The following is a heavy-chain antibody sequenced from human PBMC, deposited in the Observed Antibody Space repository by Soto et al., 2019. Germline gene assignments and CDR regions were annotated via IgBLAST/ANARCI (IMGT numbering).Heavy chain of an antibody. CDR3: ARDRSGYNWFDP. D-gene: IGHD6-25*01. J-gene: IGHJ5*02. CDR2: IYYSGST. V-gene: IGHV4-31*03. Sequence: SETLSLTCTVSGGSISSGGYYWSWIRQHPGKGLEWIGYIYYSGSTYYNPSLKSRVTISVDTSKNQFSLKMSSVTAADTAVYYCARDRSGYNWFDPWGQGTLVTVSS. CDR1: GGSISSGGYY.